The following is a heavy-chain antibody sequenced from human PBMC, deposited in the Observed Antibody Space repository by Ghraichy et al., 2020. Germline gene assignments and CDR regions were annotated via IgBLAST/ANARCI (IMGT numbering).Heavy chain of an antibody. CDR1: GFTVSSNY. Sequence: GGSLRLSCAASGFTVSSNYMSWVRQAPGKGLEWVSVIYSGGSTYYADSVKGRFTISRDNSKNTLYLQMNSLRAEDTAVYYCARDKGVPAAMGIAARHDYYYYGMDVCGQGTTVTVSS. V-gene: IGHV3-53*01. CDR3: ARDKGVPAAMGIAARHDYYYYGMDV. J-gene: IGHJ6*02. CDR2: IYSGGST. D-gene: IGHD6-6*01.